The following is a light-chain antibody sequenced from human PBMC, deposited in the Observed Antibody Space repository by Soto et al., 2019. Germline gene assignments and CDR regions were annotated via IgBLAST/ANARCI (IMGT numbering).Light chain of an antibody. Sequence: VLTQPASVSGSPGQSITISCTGTSSDVGGYNYVSWYQQHPGKAPKLMIYDVSNRPSGVSNRFSGSKSGNTASLTISGLQAEDEANYYCSSYTSSSTYVSGTGTRSPS. CDR1: SSDVGGYNY. V-gene: IGLV2-14*01. CDR2: DVS. J-gene: IGLJ1*01. CDR3: SSYTSSSTYV.